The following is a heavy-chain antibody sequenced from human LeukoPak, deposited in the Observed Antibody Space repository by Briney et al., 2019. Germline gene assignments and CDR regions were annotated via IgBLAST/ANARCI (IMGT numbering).Heavy chain of an antibody. CDR2: VKSDGTAT. Sequence: GGSLRLSCAASGFTFSSHLMHWVRQAQGTGLVWVSSVKSDGTATNYADSVKGRFTISRDSAKNTLYLQMNSLRVEDTAVYYCVRKFATGDWGQGTLVTVSS. V-gene: IGHV3-74*01. CDR3: VRKFATGD. D-gene: IGHD1-14*01. CDR1: GFTFSSHL. J-gene: IGHJ4*02.